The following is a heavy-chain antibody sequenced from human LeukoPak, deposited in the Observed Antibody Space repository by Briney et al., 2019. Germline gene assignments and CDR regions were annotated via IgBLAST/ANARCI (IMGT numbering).Heavy chain of an antibody. J-gene: IGHJ3*02. CDR1: GFTFSSSA. V-gene: IGHV3-23*01. CDR2: ISGSDSST. Sequence: GGSLRLSCAASGFTFSSSAMSWVRQAPGKGLEWVSTISGSDSSTYYADSVKGRFTISRDNSKNTLYLQMNSLRADDTAVYYCARVLLVRDAFDIWGQGTMVTVSS. CDR3: ARVLLVRDAFDI.